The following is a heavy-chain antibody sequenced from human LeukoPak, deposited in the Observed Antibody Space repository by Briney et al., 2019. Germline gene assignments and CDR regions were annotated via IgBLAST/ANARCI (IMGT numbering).Heavy chain of an antibody. J-gene: IGHJ4*02. CDR3: ALMSNIAAAGTNY. CDR1: GYTFTRYY. D-gene: IGHD6-13*01. V-gene: IGHV1-46*01. Sequence: EASVKVSCKASGYTFTRYYMHWVRQAPGQGVEWMGIINSSGGCTSYAQKFQGRVTMTRDMSTSTVYMELSSLRSEDTAVYYCALMSNIAAAGTNYWGQGTLVTVSS. CDR2: INSSGGCT.